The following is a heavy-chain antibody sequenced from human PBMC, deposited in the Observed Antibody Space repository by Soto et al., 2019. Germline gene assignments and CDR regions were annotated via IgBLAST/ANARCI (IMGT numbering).Heavy chain of an antibody. CDR3: AKDHPVIEVVKVFEY. CDR2: ISGSGTKT. CDR1: GFSFSSYA. Sequence: GGSLRLSCAASGFSFSSYAMSWVRQVPGKGLDWVSAISGSGTKTHYADSVKGRFTISRDNSKNTLYLQMNSLRAEDTAVYYCAKDHPVIEVVKVFEYWGRGALVTVSS. V-gene: IGHV3-23*01. D-gene: IGHD3-22*01. J-gene: IGHJ4*02.